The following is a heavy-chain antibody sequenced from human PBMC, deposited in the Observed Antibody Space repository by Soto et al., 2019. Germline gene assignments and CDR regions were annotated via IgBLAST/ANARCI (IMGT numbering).Heavy chain of an antibody. V-gene: IGHV3-21*01. CDR3: ARVVNEDNWKASDFDY. D-gene: IGHD1-20*01. CDR1: GFTFSSYS. J-gene: IGHJ4*02. Sequence: GGSLRLSCAASGFTFSSYSMNWVRQAPGKGLEWVSSISSSSSYIYYADSVKGRFTISRDNAKNSLYLQMNSLRAEDTAVYYCARVVNEDNWKASDFDYWGQGTLVTVSS. CDR2: ISSSSSYI.